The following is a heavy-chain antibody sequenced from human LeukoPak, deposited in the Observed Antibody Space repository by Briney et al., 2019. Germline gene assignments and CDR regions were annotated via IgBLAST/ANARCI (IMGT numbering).Heavy chain of an antibody. V-gene: IGHV6-1*01. CDR1: GDSVSSNSAA. CDR3: ARGSRVLWFGERYYYYYMDV. Sequence: SQTLSLTCGISGDSVSSNSAAWNWIRQSPSRGLEWLGRTYYRSKWYNDYAVSVKSRITINPDTSRNQFSLQLNSVTPEDTAVYYCARGSRVLWFGERYYYYYMDVWGKGTTVTISS. D-gene: IGHD3-10*01. J-gene: IGHJ6*03. CDR2: TYYRSKWYN.